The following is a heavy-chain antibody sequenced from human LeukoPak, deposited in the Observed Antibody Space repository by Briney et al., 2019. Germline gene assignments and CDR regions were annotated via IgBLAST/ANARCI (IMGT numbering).Heavy chain of an antibody. J-gene: IGHJ5*02. Sequence: ASVKVSCKASGYTFTSYYMHWVRQAPGQGLEWMGWISAYNGNTNYAQKLQGRVTMTTDTSTSTAYMELRSLRSDDTAVYYCARVGGLRGVTNHGPWFDPWGQGTLVTVSS. V-gene: IGHV1-18*04. CDR3: ARVGGLRGVTNHGPWFDP. CDR2: ISAYNGNT. CDR1: GYTFTSYY. D-gene: IGHD3-10*01.